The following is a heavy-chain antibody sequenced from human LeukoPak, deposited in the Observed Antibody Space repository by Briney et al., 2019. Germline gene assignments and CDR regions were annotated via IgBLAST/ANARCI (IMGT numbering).Heavy chain of an antibody. CDR2: IGNKARTYAT. V-gene: IGHV3-73*01. Sequence: GGSLKLSCAASGFTFGDSTMHWVRQASGKGLEWVGHIGNKARTYATEYAASLKGRFTISRDDSKDTAYLQVNSLKTEDTAMYYCVGDYNSWTGLKYWGQGTLVTVSS. J-gene: IGHJ4*02. CDR1: GFTFGDST. D-gene: IGHD1-1*01. CDR3: VGDYNSWTGLKY.